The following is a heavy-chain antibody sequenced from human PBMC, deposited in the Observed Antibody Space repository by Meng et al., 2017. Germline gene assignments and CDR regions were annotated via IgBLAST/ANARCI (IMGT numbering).Heavy chain of an antibody. D-gene: IGHD2-21*01. V-gene: IGHV3-15*01. J-gene: IGHJ6*02. Sequence: GESLKISCAASGFTFSNAWMSWVRQAPGKGLEWVGRIKSKTDGGTTDYAAPVKGRFTISSDDSKNTLYLQMHSLKTEDTVVYYCTTDRSNYSTGYYYYYHGIDVWGQGTTVTVSS. CDR2: IKSKTDGGTT. CDR3: TTDRSNYSTGYYYYYHGIDV. CDR1: GFTFSNAW.